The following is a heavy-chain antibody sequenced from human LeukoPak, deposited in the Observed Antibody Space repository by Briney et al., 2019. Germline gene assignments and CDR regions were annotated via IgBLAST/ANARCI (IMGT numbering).Heavy chain of an antibody. CDR1: GFTFSSYA. CDR3: AKDGALSTSWYFYCDY. Sequence: GGSLRLSCAASGFTFSSYAMSWVRQAPGKGLEWVSTITDSGDTTYSADSVKGRFTISRDNSKNTLYLQMNSLRAEDTAVYYCAKDGALSTSWYFYCDYWGQGTLVTVYS. V-gene: IGHV3-23*01. J-gene: IGHJ4*02. CDR2: ITDSGDTT. D-gene: IGHD2-2*01.